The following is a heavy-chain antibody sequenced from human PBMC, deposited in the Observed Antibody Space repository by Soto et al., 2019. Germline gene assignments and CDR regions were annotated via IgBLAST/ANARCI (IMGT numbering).Heavy chain of an antibody. CDR2: IWYDGSNK. Sequence: SGGSLRLSCAASGFTFSSYGMHWVRRAPGKGLEWVAVIWYDGSNKYYADSVKGRFTISRDNSKNTLYLQMNSLRAEDTAVYYCARVRQDAFDIWGQGTMVTVSS. V-gene: IGHV3-33*01. CDR3: ARVRQDAFDI. CDR1: GFTFSSYG. J-gene: IGHJ3*02.